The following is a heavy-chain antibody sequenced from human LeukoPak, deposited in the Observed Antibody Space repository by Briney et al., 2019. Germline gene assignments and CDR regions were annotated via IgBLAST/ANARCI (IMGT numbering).Heavy chain of an antibody. V-gene: IGHV4-34*01. CDR3: ARVDTAMASGIDY. CDR2: INHSGST. D-gene: IGHD5-18*01. J-gene: IGHJ4*02. CDR1: GGSFSGYY. Sequence: PSETLSLTCAVYGGSFSGYYWSWIRQPPGKGLEWIGEINHSGSTNYNPSLKSRVTISVDTSKNQFSLKLSSVTAADTAVYYCARVDTAMASGIDYWGQGTLVTVSS.